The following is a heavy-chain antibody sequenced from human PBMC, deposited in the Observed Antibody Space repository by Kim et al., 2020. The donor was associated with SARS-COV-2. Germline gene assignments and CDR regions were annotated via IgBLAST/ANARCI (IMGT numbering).Heavy chain of an antibody. Sequence: SETLSLTCTVSGGSISSSSYYWGWIRQPPGKGLEWIGSIYYSGSTYYNPSLKSRVTISVDTSKNQFSLKLSSVTAADTAVYYCARHRRRIAAAGGGWFDPWGQGTLVTVSS. CDR1: GGSISSSSYY. CDR2: IYYSGST. J-gene: IGHJ5*02. D-gene: IGHD6-13*01. CDR3: ARHRRRIAAAGGGWFDP. V-gene: IGHV4-39*01.